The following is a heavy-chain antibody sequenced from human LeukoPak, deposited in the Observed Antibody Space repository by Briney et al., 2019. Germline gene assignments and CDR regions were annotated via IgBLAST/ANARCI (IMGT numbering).Heavy chain of an antibody. CDR3: ARHIGGGIEDMDV. V-gene: IGHV4-59*08. CDR1: GGSIGPYY. CDR2: IYETGT. J-gene: IGHJ6*03. D-gene: IGHD3-16*02. Sequence: SETLSLTCTVSGGSIGPYYWSWIRQSPGKGLEWIGYIYETGTRYNPYLQSRVTISVDRSRNQFFLKMGSVTAADTAVYYCARHIGGGIEDMDVWGKGTKVIVSS.